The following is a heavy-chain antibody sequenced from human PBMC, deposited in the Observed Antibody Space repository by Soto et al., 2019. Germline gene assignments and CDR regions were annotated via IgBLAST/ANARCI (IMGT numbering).Heavy chain of an antibody. CDR3: ARAFFYQGSDSRGYSFDAFDF. Sequence: QVQLVQSGAEVRRPGASVKVACKASGYTFTSSGMTWLRQAPGKGLEWMGWISAHTGSSEYAQRFQGRVTMPTDRSTSTAYMELRSLRSDDTAVYYCARAFFYQGSDSRGYSFDAFDFWGPGTLVTVSS. D-gene: IGHD3-22*01. CDR1: GYTFTSSG. J-gene: IGHJ3*01. V-gene: IGHV1-18*01. CDR2: ISAHTGSS.